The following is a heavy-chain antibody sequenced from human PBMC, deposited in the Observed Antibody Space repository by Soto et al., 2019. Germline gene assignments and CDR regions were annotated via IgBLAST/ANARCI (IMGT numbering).Heavy chain of an antibody. J-gene: IGHJ4*02. CDR2: ISSSGSTI. V-gene: IGHV3-11*01. CDR3: ASGSSPFTY. D-gene: IGHD3-10*01. Sequence: AGSLRLSCAASGFTFSDYYMSWIRQAPGKGLEWLSYISSSGSTIYYADSVKGRFTISRDDAKNSVYLQMYSLRAEDTAVYYCASGSSPFTYWGQAALVTVSS. CDR1: GFTFSDYY.